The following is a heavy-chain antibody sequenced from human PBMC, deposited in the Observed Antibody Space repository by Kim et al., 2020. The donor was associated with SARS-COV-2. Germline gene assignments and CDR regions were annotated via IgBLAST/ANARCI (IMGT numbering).Heavy chain of an antibody. V-gene: IGHV3-21*01. CDR1: GFTFSSYS. J-gene: IGHJ6*02. D-gene: IGHD3-3*01. CDR2: ISSSSSYI. Sequence: GGSLRLSCAASGFTFSSYSMNWVRQAPGKGLEWVSSISSSSSYIYYADSVKGRFTISRDNAKNSLYLQMNSLRAEDTAVYYCARDGVLRFLEWPPDYYGMDVWGQGTTVTVSS. CDR3: ARDGVLRFLEWPPDYYGMDV.